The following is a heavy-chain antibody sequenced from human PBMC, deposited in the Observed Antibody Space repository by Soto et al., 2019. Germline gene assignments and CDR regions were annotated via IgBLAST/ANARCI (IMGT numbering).Heavy chain of an antibody. CDR3: AKGYSSSWSVSGDAFDI. CDR1: GGTFSSYT. D-gene: IGHD6-13*01. CDR2: IIPILGIA. V-gene: IGHV1-69*02. Sequence: QVQLVQSGAEVKKPGSSVKVSCKASGGTFSSYTISWVRQAPGQGLEWMGRIIPILGIANYAQKFQGRVTITADKSTSTAYMELSSLRSEDTAVYYCAKGYSSSWSVSGDAFDIWGQGTMVTVSS. J-gene: IGHJ3*02.